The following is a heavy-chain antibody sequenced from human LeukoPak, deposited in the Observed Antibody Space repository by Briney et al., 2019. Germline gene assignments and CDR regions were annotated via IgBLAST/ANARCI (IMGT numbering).Heavy chain of an antibody. CDR2: IKQDGGEK. CDR3: ARDLYNSASK. Sequence: GGSLRLSCAASRFTFSSSWMTWVRQAPGKGLEWVANIKQDGGEKYYVDSVKGRFTISRDNAKNSLYLQMNSLRAEDTAVYYCARDLYNSASKWGQGTLVTVSS. J-gene: IGHJ4*02. V-gene: IGHV3-7*03. CDR1: RFTFSSSW. D-gene: IGHD6-25*01.